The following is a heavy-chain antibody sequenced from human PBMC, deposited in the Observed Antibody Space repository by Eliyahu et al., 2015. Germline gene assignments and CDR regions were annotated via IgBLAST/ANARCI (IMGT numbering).Heavy chain of an antibody. CDR1: GFTFSGHD. CDR2: ITYDGSHK. V-gene: IGHV3-30*18. CDR3: AKRRPLAWHFDL. J-gene: IGHJ2*01. Sequence: QVQLVESGGGVVQPGRSLKLSCAASGFTFSGHDMHWVRQAPGKGLEWVAVITYDGSHKYYADSVKGRFTVSRDNSKNMLFLQMNSLRAEDTAVYYCAKRRPLAWHFDLWGRGTLVTVSS.